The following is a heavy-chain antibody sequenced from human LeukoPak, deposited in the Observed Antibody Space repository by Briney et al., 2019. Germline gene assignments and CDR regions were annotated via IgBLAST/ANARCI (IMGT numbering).Heavy chain of an antibody. CDR3: ARDPYGSGNYYFDY. V-gene: IGHV1-2*02. J-gene: IGHJ4*02. CDR2: VNPNSGGT. Sequence: ASVKVSCKASGYTFTDYYMHWVRQAPGLGLEWMGWVNPNSGGTNYAQNFQGRVTMTRDTSISTAYMELSRLRSDDTAVYYCARDPYGSGNYYFDYWGQGTLVTVSS. CDR1: GYTFTDYY. D-gene: IGHD3-10*01.